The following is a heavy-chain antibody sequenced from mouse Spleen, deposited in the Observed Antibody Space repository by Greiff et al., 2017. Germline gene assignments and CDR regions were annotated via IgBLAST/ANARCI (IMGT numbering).Heavy chain of an antibody. CDR1: GFTFSSYA. Sequence: EVQVVESGGGLVKLGGSLKLSCAASGFTFSSYAMSWVRQTPEKRLEWVATISSGGGNTYYPDSVKGRFTISRDNAKNTLYLQMSSLKSEDTAMYYCARRGGKGAWFAYWGQGTLVTVSA. CDR2: ISSGGGNT. J-gene: IGHJ3*01. CDR3: ARRGGKGAWFAY. D-gene: IGHD1-3*01. V-gene: IGHV5-9-3*01.